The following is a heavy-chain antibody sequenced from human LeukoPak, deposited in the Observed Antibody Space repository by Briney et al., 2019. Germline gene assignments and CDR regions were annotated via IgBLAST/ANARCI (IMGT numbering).Heavy chain of an antibody. D-gene: IGHD3-10*01. CDR2: IIPIFGTA. CDR1: GGTFSSYA. Sequence: SVKVSCKASGGTFSSYAISWVRQAPGQGLEWMGGIIPIFGTANYAQKFQGRVTITADEPTSTAYMELSSLRSEDTAVYYCARFVDSYDGYFDYWGQGTLVTVSS. CDR3: ARFVDSYDGYFDY. V-gene: IGHV1-69*13. J-gene: IGHJ4*02.